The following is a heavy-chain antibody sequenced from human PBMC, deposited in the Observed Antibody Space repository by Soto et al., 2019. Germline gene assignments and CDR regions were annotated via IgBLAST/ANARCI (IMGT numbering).Heavy chain of an antibody. V-gene: IGHV1-18*01. CDR1: GYTFTSYG. CDR2: ISAYNGNT. CDR3: ARENNWNDEAIWLY. Sequence: QVQLVQSGAEVKKPGASVKVSCKASGYTFTSYGSSWVRQAPGQVREWMGWISAYNGNTNYAQKRKGRVTITTDTSTSTAYMELRSLRSDDTAVYYCARENNWNDEAIWLYWGQGTLVTVSS. D-gene: IGHD1-1*01. J-gene: IGHJ4*02.